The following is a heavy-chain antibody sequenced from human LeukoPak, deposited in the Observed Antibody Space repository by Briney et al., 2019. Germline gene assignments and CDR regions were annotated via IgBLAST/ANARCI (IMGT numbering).Heavy chain of an antibody. CDR3: ARDRGRYGDYSGWFDP. J-gene: IGHJ5*02. V-gene: IGHV4-59*01. Sequence: SETLSLTCTVSGGSISSYYWSRIRQPPGKGLEWIGYIYYSGSTNYNRSLKSRVTIAVDTSKNQFSLKLGSVTAADTAVYYCARDRGRYGDYSGWFDPWGQGTLVTVSS. CDR1: GGSISSYY. D-gene: IGHD4-17*01. CDR2: IYYSGST.